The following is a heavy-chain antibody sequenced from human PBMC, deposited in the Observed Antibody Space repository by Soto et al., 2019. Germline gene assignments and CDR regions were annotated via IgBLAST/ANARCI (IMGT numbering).Heavy chain of an antibody. V-gene: IGHV5-51*01. CDR3: ARRGVTISYWYFDL. CDR1: GYKFTNFW. D-gene: IGHD4-4*01. Sequence: ESLKISCQGSGYKFTNFWIGWVRQMPGKGLEWMGIIYPGDSDTRYSPSFQGQVTISVDKSISTAYLQWSSLKASDTATYYCARRGVTISYWYFDLSGRGPLVTVSS. CDR2: IYPGDSDT. J-gene: IGHJ2*01.